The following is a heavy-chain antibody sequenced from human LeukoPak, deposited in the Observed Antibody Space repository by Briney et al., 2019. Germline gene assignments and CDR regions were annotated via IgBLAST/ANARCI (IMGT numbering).Heavy chain of an antibody. D-gene: IGHD2-8*01. J-gene: IGHJ6*02. CDR3: ANNGVSPNYYYGMNV. CDR2: IWYDGSNI. Sequence: PGGSLRLSCATSGFTFSSYGTHRVRQAPGKGLEWEAVIWYDGSNIHYADSVQGRFTISRDSSKNMLYLQMNSLRAEDTGVYYCANNGVSPNYYYGMNVWGQGTTVTVSS. V-gene: IGHV3-33*06. CDR1: GFTFSSYG.